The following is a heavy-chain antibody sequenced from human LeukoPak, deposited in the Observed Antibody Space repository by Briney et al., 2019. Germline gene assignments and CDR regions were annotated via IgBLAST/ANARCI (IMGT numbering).Heavy chain of an antibody. CDR2: INWNGGST. CDR3: ARGALRLDY. V-gene: IGHV3-20*04. J-gene: IGHJ4*02. Sequence: PGGSLLLSCAASGFTFDDSVMSWVRPVPGKGLEWVSGINWNGGSTGYLDSVKGRFTISRDNSKNSLYLQMNSLRAEDTAVYYCARGALRLDYWGQGTLVTVSS. D-gene: IGHD3-16*01. CDR1: GFTFDDSV.